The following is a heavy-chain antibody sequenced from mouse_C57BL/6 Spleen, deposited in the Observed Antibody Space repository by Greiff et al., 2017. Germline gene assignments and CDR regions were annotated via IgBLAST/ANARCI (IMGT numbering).Heavy chain of an antibody. Sequence: EVHLVESGPELVKPGASVKMSCKASGYTFTDYNMHWVKQSHGKSLEWIGYINPNNGGTSYNQKFKGKATLTVNKSSSTAYMELRSLTSEDSAVYYCARGGITTVDYFDYWGQGTTLTVSS. V-gene: IGHV1-22*01. CDR1: GYTFTDYN. CDR3: ARGGITTVDYFDY. J-gene: IGHJ2*01. D-gene: IGHD1-1*01. CDR2: INPNNGGT.